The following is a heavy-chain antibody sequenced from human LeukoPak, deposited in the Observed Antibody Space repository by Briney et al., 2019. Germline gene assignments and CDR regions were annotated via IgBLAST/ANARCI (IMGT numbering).Heavy chain of an antibody. Sequence: GRSLGLSCAASGFTFSSYAMHWVRQAPGKGLEWVAVIWYDGGNEFYADSVKGRFTISRDNSKNTLYLQMNSLRAEDTAVYYCAATTVVWGQGTLVTVSS. J-gene: IGHJ4*02. V-gene: IGHV3-33*01. CDR1: GFTFSSYA. CDR2: IWYDGGNE. CDR3: AATTVV. D-gene: IGHD4-23*01.